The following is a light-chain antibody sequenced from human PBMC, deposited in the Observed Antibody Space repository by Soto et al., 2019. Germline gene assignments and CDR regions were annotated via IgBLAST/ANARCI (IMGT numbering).Light chain of an antibody. CDR1: QSVSNNY. CDR3: QQYGSSGT. Sequence: TQAPSTLSASVGDIVAITCRASQSVSNNYLAWYQQKPGQAPRLLIYGASNRATGIPDRFSGSGSGTDFTLTISRLEPEDFAVYYCQQYGSSGTFGQGTMVDVK. CDR2: GAS. J-gene: IGKJ1*01. V-gene: IGKV3-20*01.